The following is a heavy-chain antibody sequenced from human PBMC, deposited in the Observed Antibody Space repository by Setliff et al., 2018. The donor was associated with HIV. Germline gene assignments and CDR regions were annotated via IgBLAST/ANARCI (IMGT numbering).Heavy chain of an antibody. Sequence: ASVKVSCKASRYTFSSYYLHWMRQAPGQGLEWMAMIDTTGSTFYAQTFQGRVTLTRDTSINTAYMESSSLTSDDTAVYYCARGVGAAGDYWGQGTQVTVSS. V-gene: IGHV1-46*01. D-gene: IGHD1-26*01. CDR1: RYTFSSYY. J-gene: IGHJ4*02. CDR3: ARGVGAAGDY. CDR2: IDTTGST.